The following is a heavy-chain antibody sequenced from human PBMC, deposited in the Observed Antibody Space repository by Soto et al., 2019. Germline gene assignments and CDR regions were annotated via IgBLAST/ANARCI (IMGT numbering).Heavy chain of an antibody. V-gene: IGHV3-21*01. D-gene: IGHD1-1*01. Sequence: PVGSLRLSCAASGFTFSIYSMNWVRQAPGKGLEWVSSISSSSSYIYYADSVKGRFTISRDNAKNSLYLQMNTLRAEDTAVYYCARSPGRDGYNNFDYWGQGTLVTVSS. CDR3: ARSPGRDGYNNFDY. CDR1: GFTFSIYS. J-gene: IGHJ4*02. CDR2: ISSSSSYI.